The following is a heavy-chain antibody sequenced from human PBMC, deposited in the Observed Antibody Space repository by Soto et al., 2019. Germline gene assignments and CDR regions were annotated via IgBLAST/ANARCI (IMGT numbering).Heavy chain of an antibody. CDR1: GFIFSASA. D-gene: IGHD3-10*01. CDR3: TVSGAHYYYTLDA. V-gene: IGHV3-73*01. Sequence: EVQLVESGGGLVQPGGSLKLSCAASGFIFSASAVHWVRQASGNGLEWIGRIRSKANNYATGYAASVNGRFTISRDDSKNTAYLHVNSLKTEDTAVYYCTVSGAHYYYTLDAWGQGTSVTVSS. CDR2: IRSKANNYAT. J-gene: IGHJ6*02.